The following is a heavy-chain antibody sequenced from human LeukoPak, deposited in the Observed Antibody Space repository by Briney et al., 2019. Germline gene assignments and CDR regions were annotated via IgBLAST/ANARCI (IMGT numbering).Heavy chain of an antibody. Sequence: PGGSLRLSCAASGFTFSNYAMSWVRQAPGKGLEWVSAITGSGGSTYYANSVKGRFTISRDNSKNTLYLQMNSLGAEDTAIYSCAKWGDYDVFTGYYDADYWGQGTLVTVSS. V-gene: IGHV3-23*01. CDR2: ITGSGGST. D-gene: IGHD3-9*01. J-gene: IGHJ4*02. CDR1: GFTFSNYA. CDR3: AKWGDYDVFTGYYDADY.